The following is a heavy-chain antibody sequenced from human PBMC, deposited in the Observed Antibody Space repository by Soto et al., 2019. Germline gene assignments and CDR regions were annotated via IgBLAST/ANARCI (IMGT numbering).Heavy chain of an antibody. V-gene: IGHV4-59*01. D-gene: IGHD3-3*01. J-gene: IGHJ6*02. CDR1: GGSISSYY. Sequence: PSETLSLTCTVSGGSISSYYWSWIRQPPGKGLEWIGYIYYSGSTNYNPSLKSRVTISVDTSKNQFSPKLSSVTAADTAVYYCARGSPRDYDFWSGYFSGYYCGMDVWGQGTTVTVSS. CDR2: IYYSGST. CDR3: ARGSPRDYDFWSGYFSGYYCGMDV.